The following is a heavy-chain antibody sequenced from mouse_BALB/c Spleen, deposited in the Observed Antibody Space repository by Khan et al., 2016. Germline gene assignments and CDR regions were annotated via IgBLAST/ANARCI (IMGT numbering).Heavy chain of an antibody. V-gene: IGHV7-3*02. CDR1: GFTFTDYY. Sequence: EVELVESGGGLVQPGGSLRLSCATSGFTFTDYYMSWVRQPPGKGLEWLGFIRNKDNGYTTEYSESVKGRFTISRDKPESILKLQMNTQRTEDSASGHCLFTISFFTSHSSFYLRINTLSAEDSASYCCASDGLFWFAYWCRGPLFPFSA. D-gene: IGHD3-1*01. CDR3: LFTISFFTSHSSFYLRINTLSAEDSASYCCASDGLFWFAY. CDR2: IRNKDNGYTT. J-gene: IGHJ3*01.